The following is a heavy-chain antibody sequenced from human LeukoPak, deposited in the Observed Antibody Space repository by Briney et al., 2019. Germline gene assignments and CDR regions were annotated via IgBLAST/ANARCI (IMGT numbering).Heavy chain of an antibody. CDR2: IKGDGRET. Sequence: GGSLRLSCVASGFSFSSDWMTWVRQVPGKGLEWVTNIKGDGRETYYVDSVKGRLSVFRDNAKNSLFLQMNSLRAEDTAVYYCVRLMEMAATPYYYYYMDVWGKGTTVTVSS. V-gene: IGHV3-7*01. CDR3: VRLMEMAATPYYYYYMDV. D-gene: IGHD5-24*01. CDR1: GFSFSSDW. J-gene: IGHJ6*03.